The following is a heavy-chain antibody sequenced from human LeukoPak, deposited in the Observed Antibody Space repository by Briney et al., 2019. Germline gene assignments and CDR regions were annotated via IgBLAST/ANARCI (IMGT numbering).Heavy chain of an antibody. V-gene: IGHV3-23*01. D-gene: IGHD2-15*01. Sequence: GGSLRLSCAASGFTFSSYAMSWVRQAPGKGLEWVSAISGSGGITYYADSVKGWFTISRDNAEKSLYLQMNSLRAEDTAVYYCARDRGGSYSAIDYWGQGTLVTVSS. CDR1: GFTFSSYA. CDR3: ARDRGGSYSAIDY. CDR2: ISGSGGIT. J-gene: IGHJ4*02.